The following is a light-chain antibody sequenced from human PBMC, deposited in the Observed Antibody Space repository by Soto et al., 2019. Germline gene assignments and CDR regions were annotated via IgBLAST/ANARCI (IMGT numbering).Light chain of an antibody. CDR2: GAS. CDR1: QSVSSSY. Sequence: EIVLTQSPGTLSLSPGERATLSCRASQSVSSSYLAWYQQKPGQAPRLLIYGASSRATGIPDRFSGSRSGTDFTLTISRLEPEDFAVYYCQQYGSSPPRITFGQGTRLEIK. V-gene: IGKV3-20*01. J-gene: IGKJ5*01. CDR3: QQYGSSPPRIT.